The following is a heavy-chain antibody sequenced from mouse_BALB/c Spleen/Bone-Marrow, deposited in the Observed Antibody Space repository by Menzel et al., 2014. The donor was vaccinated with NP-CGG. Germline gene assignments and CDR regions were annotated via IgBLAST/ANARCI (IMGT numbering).Heavy chain of an antibody. J-gene: IGHJ4*01. Sequence: ESGPELVKPGASVRISCKASGYTFTDYYINWVKQKPGQGLEWIGWIYPGSGNTKYNEKFKGKATLTVDTSSSTAYMQLSSLTSEDTAVYFCANLGRYAMDYWGQGTSVTVSS. D-gene: IGHD3-1*01. CDR3: ANLGRYAMDY. V-gene: IGHV1-84*02. CDR1: GYTFTDYY. CDR2: IYPGSGNT.